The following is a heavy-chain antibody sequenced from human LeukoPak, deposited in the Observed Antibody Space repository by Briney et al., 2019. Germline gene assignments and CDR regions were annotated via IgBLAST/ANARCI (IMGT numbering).Heavy chain of an antibody. J-gene: IGHJ5*02. Sequence: SETLSLTCAVSGGSFSGYYWSWIRQPPGKGLEWIGEINHSGSTNYNLSLKSRVIISLDTSNNQSSLLQSYGPGADTAVDYCAGAGKRGVAADGTGLWIDPWGEGTLVTVHS. CDR2: INHSGST. CDR1: GGSFSGYY. V-gene: IGHV4-34*01. D-gene: IGHD6-13*01. CDR3: AGAGKRGVAADGTGLWIDP.